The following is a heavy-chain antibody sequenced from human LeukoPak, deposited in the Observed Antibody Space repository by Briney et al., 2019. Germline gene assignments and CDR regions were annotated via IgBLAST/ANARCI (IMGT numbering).Heavy chain of an antibody. CDR2: IKQDGSEK. V-gene: IGHV3-7*01. CDR3: ARVSSLAVAGFFDY. Sequence: GGSLRLSCAASGFTFSSYWMNWVRQAPGKGLGWVANIKQDGSEKYYVDSVKGRFTISRDNAKNSLYLQMNSLRAEDTAVYYCARVSSLAVAGFFDYWGQGTLVTVSS. CDR1: GFTFSSYW. J-gene: IGHJ4*02. D-gene: IGHD6-19*01.